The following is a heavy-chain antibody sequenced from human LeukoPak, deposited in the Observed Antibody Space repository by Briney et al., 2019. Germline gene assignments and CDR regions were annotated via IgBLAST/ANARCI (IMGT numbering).Heavy chain of an antibody. V-gene: IGHV4-34*01. J-gene: IGHJ4*02. CDR3: ARDGGYSGYDL. D-gene: IGHD5-12*01. Sequence: SETLSLTRAVYGGSFSGYYWSWIRQPPGKGLEWIGEINHSGSTNYNPSLKSRVTISVDRSKNQFSLKLSSVTAADTAVYYCARDGGYSGYDLWGQGTLVTVSS. CDR1: GGSFSGYY. CDR2: INHSGST.